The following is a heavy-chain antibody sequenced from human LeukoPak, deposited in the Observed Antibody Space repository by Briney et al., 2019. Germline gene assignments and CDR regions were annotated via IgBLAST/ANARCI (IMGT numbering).Heavy chain of an antibody. CDR1: GFTLGTNG. CDR3: ARDYYCSGGTCFHFAP. Sequence: GGSLRPSCAPSGFTLGTNGMHWVRQAPGKGLEWVAVMYYDGVSKYYADSVKGRFTISRDNSHNTLYLQMNSLRVEDTAVYYCARDYYCSGGTCFHFAPCGQGTLVTVSS. V-gene: IGHV3-33*01. CDR2: MYYDGVSK. J-gene: IGHJ5*02. D-gene: IGHD2-15*01.